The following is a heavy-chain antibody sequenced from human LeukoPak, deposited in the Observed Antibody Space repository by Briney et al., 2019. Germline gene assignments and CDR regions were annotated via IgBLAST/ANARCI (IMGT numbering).Heavy chain of an antibody. CDR1: GFTFSSYG. CDR2: ISYDGSNK. D-gene: IGHD1-26*01. CDR3: AKDRQYSGSYWGGDYYYYYGMDV. Sequence: GGSLRLSCAASGFTFSSYGMHWVRQAPGKGLEWVAVISYDGSNKYYADSVKGRFTISRDNSKNTLYLQMNSLRAEDTAVYYCAKDRQYSGSYWGGDYYYYYGMDVWGQGTTVTVSS. V-gene: IGHV3-30*18. J-gene: IGHJ6*02.